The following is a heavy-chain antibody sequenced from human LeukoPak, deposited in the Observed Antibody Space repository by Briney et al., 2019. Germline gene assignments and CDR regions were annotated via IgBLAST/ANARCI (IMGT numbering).Heavy chain of an antibody. V-gene: IGHV4-31*03. Sequence: SQTLSLTCTVSGGSISSGGYYWSWIRQHPGKGLEWIGYIYYSGSTYYNPSLKSRVTISVDTSKNQFSLKLSSVTAADTAVYYCARETGPPTVTTLEYAFDIWGQGTMVTVSS. CDR2: IYYSGST. CDR3: ARETGPPTVTTLEYAFDI. J-gene: IGHJ3*02. D-gene: IGHD4-17*01. CDR1: GGSISSGGYY.